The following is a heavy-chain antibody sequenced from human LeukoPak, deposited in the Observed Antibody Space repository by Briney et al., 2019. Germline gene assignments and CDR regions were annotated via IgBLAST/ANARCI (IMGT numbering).Heavy chain of an antibody. J-gene: IGHJ4*02. CDR2: IYSGGTT. D-gene: IGHD3-9*01. Sequence: GGSLRLSCAVSGFTVSGNYMSWVRQAPGKGLEWVSLIYSGGTTYYADSVKGRFTISRDNAKNSLYLQMNSLRAEDTAVYYCARRTLRYFDWLVDYWGQGTLVTVSS. CDR3: ARRTLRYFDWLVDY. CDR1: GFTVSGNY. V-gene: IGHV3-53*01.